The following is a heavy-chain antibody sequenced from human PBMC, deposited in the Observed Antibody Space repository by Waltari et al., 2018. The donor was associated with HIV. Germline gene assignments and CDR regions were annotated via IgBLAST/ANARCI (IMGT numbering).Heavy chain of an antibody. D-gene: IGHD6-13*01. V-gene: IGHV4-34*01. CDR3: AVIAAAGTDYYYGMDV. J-gene: IGHJ6*02. CDR1: GGSFSGYY. CDR2: INHSGST. Sequence: QVQLQQWGAGLLKPSETLSLTCAVYGGSFSGYYWSWLPQPPGKGLEWIGEINHSGSTNYNPSLKSRVTISVDTSKNQFSLKLSSVTAADTAVYYCAVIAAAGTDYYYGMDVWGQGTTVTVSS.